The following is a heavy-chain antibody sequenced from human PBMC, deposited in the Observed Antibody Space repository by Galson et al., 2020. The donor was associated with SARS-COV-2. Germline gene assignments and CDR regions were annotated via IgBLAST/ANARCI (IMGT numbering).Heavy chain of an antibody. CDR3: ARNRPGSCIDY. J-gene: IGHJ4*02. CDR2: IGTGDDA. D-gene: IGHD2-15*01. Sequence: GESLKISCVASGFTFMNYAMSWVRQAPGKGLEWVTSIGTGDDAYYADSVKGQFTISRDNSENTLYLQMNSLRADDTAVYHCARNRPGSCIDYWGQGTLVTVSS. V-gene: IGHV3-23*01. CDR1: GFTFMNYA.